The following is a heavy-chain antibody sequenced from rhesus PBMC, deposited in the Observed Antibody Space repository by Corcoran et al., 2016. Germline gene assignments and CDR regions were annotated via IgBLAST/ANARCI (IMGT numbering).Heavy chain of an antibody. CDR2: IRGGSGST. D-gene: IGHD1-44*01. CDR1: GGYFSGYY. Sequence: QVQLQESGPGLVKPSETLSLTCAVSGGYFSGYYWGWIRQHPGKGLEGIGAIRGGSGSTDYTPSLQGRATISTDTSKNQFSLKRSSVTAADTAVYYCARAKWELVFDYWGQGVLVTVSS. V-gene: IGHV4-165*01. CDR3: ARAKWELVFDY. J-gene: IGHJ4*01.